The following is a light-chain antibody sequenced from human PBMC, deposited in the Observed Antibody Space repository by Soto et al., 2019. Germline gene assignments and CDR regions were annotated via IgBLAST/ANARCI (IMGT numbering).Light chain of an antibody. J-gene: IGLJ1*01. Sequence: QSALTQPASVSGSPGQSITISCTGTSSDVGAYNFVSWYQQHPGKVPKLMIFDVSSRPSGVSDRFSGSKSGNTASLTISGLQAEDGGDYSCSSYTSSSTHVFGSGTKLTVL. CDR1: SSDVGAYNF. CDR3: SSYTSSSTHV. CDR2: DVS. V-gene: IGLV2-14*03.